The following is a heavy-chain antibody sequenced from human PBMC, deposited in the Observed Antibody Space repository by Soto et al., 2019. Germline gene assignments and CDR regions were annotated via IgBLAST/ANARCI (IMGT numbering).Heavy chain of an antibody. Sequence: EVQLVESGGGLVQPGGSLRLSCAASGFTFSSYSMNWVRQVPGKGLEWVSYINSGSSTIYYADSVKGRFTISRDNAKNSRYLQMNSLRDEDTAVYYCANWGADRPFDYWGQGTLVTVSS. CDR2: INSGSSTI. V-gene: IGHV3-48*02. CDR1: GFTFSSYS. D-gene: IGHD3-16*01. CDR3: ANWGADRPFDY. J-gene: IGHJ4*02.